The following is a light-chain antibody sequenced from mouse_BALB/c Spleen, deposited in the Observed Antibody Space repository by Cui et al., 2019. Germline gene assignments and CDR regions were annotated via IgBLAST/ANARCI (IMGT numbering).Light chain of an antibody. J-gene: IGKJ1*01. CDR3: LQYDNMWT. CDR1: KNNKKN. CDR2: YTS. Sequence: DIQITQLPSSLSASLGGKVTITSRANKNNKKNIAWYQHKNGKGPRILMNYTSSLRAGVPSRFSGSGSGRDYSFSISNLETEDIATYYCLQYDNMWTFGGGTKLEIK. V-gene: IGKV19-93*01.